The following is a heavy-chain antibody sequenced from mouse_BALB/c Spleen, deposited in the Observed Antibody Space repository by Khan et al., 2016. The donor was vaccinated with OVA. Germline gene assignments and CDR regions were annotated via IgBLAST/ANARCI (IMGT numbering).Heavy chain of an antibody. CDR2: INPSTGYT. CDR1: GYTFTSYW. CDR3: ERRGLYGIFPY. J-gene: IGHJ3*01. V-gene: IGHV1-7*01. Sequence: VQLQQSGAELAKPGASVKMSCKASGYTFTSYWMHWIKQRPGQGLEWIGYINPSTGYTEYNQKFKDKATLTTDTSSSTAYMQLSSLTSEDSAVDYCERRGLYGIFPYWGQGTLVTVSA. D-gene: IGHD2-1*01.